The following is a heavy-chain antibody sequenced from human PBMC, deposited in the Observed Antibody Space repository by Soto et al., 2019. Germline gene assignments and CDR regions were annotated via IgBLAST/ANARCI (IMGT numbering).Heavy chain of an antibody. J-gene: IGHJ6*02. V-gene: IGHV3-53*01. CDR3: ARDYCGGDCYWGDYYYYGMDV. Sequence: EVQLVESGGGLIQPGGSLRLSCAASGFTVSSNYMSWVRQAPGKGLEWVSVIYSGGSTYYADSVKGRFTISRDNSKNTLYLQMNSLRAEDTAVYYCARDYCGGDCYWGDYYYYGMDVWGQGTTVTVSS. CDR1: GFTVSSNY. D-gene: IGHD2-21*02. CDR2: IYSGGST.